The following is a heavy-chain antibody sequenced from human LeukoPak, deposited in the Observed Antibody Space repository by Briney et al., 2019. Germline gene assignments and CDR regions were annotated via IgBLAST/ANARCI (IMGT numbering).Heavy chain of an antibody. V-gene: IGHV4-30-4*08. CDR3: ARDRSGIAED. J-gene: IGHJ4*02. CDR1: GGSISSYY. D-gene: IGHD1-26*01. CDR2: IYYSGST. Sequence: SETLSLTCTDSGGSISSYYWSWIRQPPGKGLEWIGYIYYSGSTYYNPSLKSRVTMSVDTSKNQFSLKLSSVTAADTAVFYCARDRSGIAEDWGQGILVTVSS.